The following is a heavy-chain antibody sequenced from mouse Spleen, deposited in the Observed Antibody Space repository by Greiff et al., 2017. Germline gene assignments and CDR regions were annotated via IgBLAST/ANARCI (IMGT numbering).Heavy chain of an antibody. J-gene: IGHJ3*01. CDR2: IDPSDSYT. CDR3: ARSWYDEGAWFAY. V-gene: IGHV1-50*01. Sequence: QVQLQQSGAELVKPGASVKLSCKASGYTFTSYWMQWVKQRPGQGLEWIGEIDPSDSYTNYNQKFKGKATLTVDTSSSTAYMRLSSLTSEDSAVYYCARSWYDEGAWFAYWGQGTLVTVSA. CDR1: GYTFTSYW. D-gene: IGHD2-14*01.